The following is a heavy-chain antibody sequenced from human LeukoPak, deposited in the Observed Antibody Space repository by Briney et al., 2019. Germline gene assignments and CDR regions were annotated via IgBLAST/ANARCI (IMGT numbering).Heavy chain of an antibody. Sequence: SETLSLTCTVSGGSISSYYWSWIWQPPGKGLEWMGYIYCSRSTNYNTSLKSRVTISVDTSKTQFSLKRSSVTAADTAVYYCARGVSSGWTYYYYYYMDVWGKGTTVTVSS. CDR3: ARGVSSGWTYYYYYYMDV. V-gene: IGHV4-59*01. CDR1: GGSISSYY. CDR2: IYCSRST. D-gene: IGHD6-19*01. J-gene: IGHJ6*03.